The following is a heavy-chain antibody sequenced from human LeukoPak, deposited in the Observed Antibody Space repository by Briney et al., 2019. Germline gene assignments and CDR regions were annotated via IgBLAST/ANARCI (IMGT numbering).Heavy chain of an antibody. CDR1: GYSFTSFW. D-gene: IGHD1-1*01. V-gene: IGHV5-51*01. CDR2: IYPGDSDT. J-gene: IGHJ4*02. CDR3: ARQIQLTSNADY. Sequence: GESLKISYKGSGYSFTSFWIAWVRQMPGKGLEWMGIIYPGDSDTRYSPSFQGQVSISVDKSISTAYLQWSSLKASDTAFYYCARQIQLTSNADYWGQGTLVTVSS.